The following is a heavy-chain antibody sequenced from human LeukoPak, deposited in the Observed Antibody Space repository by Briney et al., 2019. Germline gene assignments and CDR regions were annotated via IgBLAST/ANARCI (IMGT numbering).Heavy chain of an antibody. CDR1: GFTFSSYA. V-gene: IGHV3-23*01. D-gene: IGHD6-13*01. Sequence: PGGSLRLSCAASGFTFSSYAMTWVRQAPGKGLEWVSSISDSGGRTYHADSVRGRFTISRDNSKNTLYLQMNSLRAEDTAVYYCAKRPIAAAGTGRFDYWGQGTLVTVSS. CDR2: ISDSGGRT. J-gene: IGHJ4*02. CDR3: AKRPIAAAGTGRFDY.